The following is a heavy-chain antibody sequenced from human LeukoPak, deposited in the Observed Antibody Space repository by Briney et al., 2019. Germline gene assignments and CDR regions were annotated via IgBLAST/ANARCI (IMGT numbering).Heavy chain of an antibody. Sequence: PGGSLRLSRAASGFTFSSYGMHWVRQAPGKGLEWVAVISYDGSNKYYADSVKGRFTISRDNAKNSLYLQMNSLRAEDTALYYCAKDMRQQLVGDWFDPWGQGTLVTVSS. J-gene: IGHJ5*02. V-gene: IGHV3-30*18. CDR3: AKDMRQQLVGDWFDP. CDR1: GFTFSSYG. D-gene: IGHD6-13*01. CDR2: ISYDGSNK.